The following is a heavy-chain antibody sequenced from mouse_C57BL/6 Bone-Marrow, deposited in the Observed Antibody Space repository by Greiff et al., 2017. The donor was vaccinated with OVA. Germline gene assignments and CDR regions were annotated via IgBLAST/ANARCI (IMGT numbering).Heavy chain of an antibody. CDR3: ANGGYSPWYFDY. CDR2: IYPGSGNT. V-gene: IGHV1-76*01. J-gene: IGHJ2*01. Sequence: QVQLQQSGAELVRPGASVKLSCKASGYTFTDYYINWVKQRPGQGLEWIARIYPGSGNTYYNEKFKGKATLTAEKSSSTAYMQLSSLTSEDSAVYVCANGGYSPWYFDYWGQGTTLTVSS. D-gene: IGHD2-12*01. CDR1: GYTFTDYY.